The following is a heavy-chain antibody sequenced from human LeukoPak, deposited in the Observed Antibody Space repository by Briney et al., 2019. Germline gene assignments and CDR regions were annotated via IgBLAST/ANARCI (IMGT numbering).Heavy chain of an antibody. CDR3: ARGNVEMATAFDY. Sequence: GGSLRLSCAASGSTFSSYSMNWVRQAPGKGLEWVSSISSSSSYIYYADSVKGRFTISRDNAKNSLYLQMNSLRAEDTAVYYCARGNVEMATAFDYWGQGTLVTVSS. V-gene: IGHV3-21*01. D-gene: IGHD5-24*01. J-gene: IGHJ4*02. CDR1: GSTFSSYS. CDR2: ISSSSSYI.